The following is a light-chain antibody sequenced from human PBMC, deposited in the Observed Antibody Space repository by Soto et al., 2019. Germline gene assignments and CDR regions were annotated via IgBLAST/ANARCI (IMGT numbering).Light chain of an antibody. Sequence: QSVLTQPPSASGTTGQRVTISCSGSSSNIGSNTVNWYQQLPGTAPKLLIYRNNQRPSGVPDRFSGSKSGTSASLAISGLQSEDEADYYCAAWADSLNGVVFGVGPQLTVL. CDR3: AAWADSLNGVV. CDR2: RNN. CDR1: SSNIGSNT. V-gene: IGLV1-44*01. J-gene: IGLJ2*01.